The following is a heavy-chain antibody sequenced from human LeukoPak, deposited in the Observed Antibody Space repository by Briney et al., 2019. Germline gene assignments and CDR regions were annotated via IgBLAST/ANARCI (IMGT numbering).Heavy chain of an antibody. CDR1: GGSISSYY. D-gene: IGHD6-13*01. Sequence: SETLSLTCTVSGGSISSYYWSWIRQPPGKGLEWIGYMYYRGNTNYDPSLKSRVTISIDTPNNQFSLKLSSVTAADTAVYYCAPGAQGIAAAGDYSFDSWAQGTLVPVS. CDR3: APGAQGIAAAGDYSFDS. CDR2: MYYRGNT. J-gene: IGHJ4*02. V-gene: IGHV4-59*01.